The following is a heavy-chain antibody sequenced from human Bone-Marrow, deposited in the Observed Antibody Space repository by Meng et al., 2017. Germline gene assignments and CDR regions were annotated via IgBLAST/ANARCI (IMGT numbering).Heavy chain of an antibody. J-gene: IGHJ5*02. Sequence: ASVNVSCKASGYTFTDYYMHWVRQALGQGLEWMGWMNPNSGGKSYAQNFQGRVTMTRDTSISTAYMEVSSLRSDDTAVYYCARGFSIAVPGNWFDPWGQGTLVTVSS. D-gene: IGHD6-13*01. CDR1: GYTFTDYY. CDR3: ARGFSIAVPGNWFDP. V-gene: IGHV1-2*02. CDR2: MNPNSGGK.